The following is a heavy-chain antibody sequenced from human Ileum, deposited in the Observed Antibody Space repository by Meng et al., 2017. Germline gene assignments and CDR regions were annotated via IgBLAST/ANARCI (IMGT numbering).Heavy chain of an antibody. CDR3: AGGQAGPRLQY. V-gene: IGHV4-34*01. CDR2: ITHSGST. CDR1: GGSFSEYY. Sequence: SETLSLTCAVYGGSFSEYYWSWIRQTPGKGLEWIGEITHSGSTTYDPSLKSRVTISSDTSKNQFSLTLNSVTAADTGVYYCAGGQAGPRLQYWGQGGLVTVSS. D-gene: IGHD6-19*01. J-gene: IGHJ4*02.